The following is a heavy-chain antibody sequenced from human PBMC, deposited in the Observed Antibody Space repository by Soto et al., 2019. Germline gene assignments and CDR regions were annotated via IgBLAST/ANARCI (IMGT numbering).Heavy chain of an antibody. CDR2: ISAYNGNT. CDR3: ARYEGGGYRSSYSLGPPWFDP. CDR1: GYTFTSYG. V-gene: IGHV1-18*01. J-gene: IGHJ5*02. Sequence: QVQLVQSGAEVKKPGASVKVSCKASGYTFTSYGISWVRQAPGQGLEWMGWISAYNGNTNYAQKLQGRVTMTTDTSRSTAYKELRSLRDDDTAVYYCARYEGGGYRSSYSLGPPWFDPWGQGTLVTVSS. D-gene: IGHD6-6*01.